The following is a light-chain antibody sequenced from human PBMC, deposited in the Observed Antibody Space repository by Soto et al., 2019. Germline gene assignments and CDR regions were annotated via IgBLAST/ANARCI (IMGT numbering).Light chain of an antibody. CDR3: QQYNKWPRT. V-gene: IGKV3-15*01. CDR2: GAS. Sequence: EMVITQSPATLSVSPGERATLSCRASQSVTTNLAWFQQKPGQAPRLLIYGASTRATGIPARFSGSGSGTEFTLTISSLQSEDFAVYHCQQYNKWPRTFGQGTKVDIK. J-gene: IGKJ1*01. CDR1: QSVTTN.